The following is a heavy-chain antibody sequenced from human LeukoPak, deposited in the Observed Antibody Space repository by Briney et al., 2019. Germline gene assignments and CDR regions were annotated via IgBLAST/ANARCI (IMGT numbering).Heavy chain of an antibody. CDR2: ISSNGGST. D-gene: IGHD3-10*01. CDR3: ARGITAGSFDI. V-gene: IGHV3-64*01. Sequence: GGSLRLSCAASGFTFSSYAMHWVRQAPGKGLEYVSAISSNGGSTCYANSVKGRFTVSRDNSKNTLYLQMGSLRAEDMAVYYCARGITAGSFDIWGQGTMVTVSS. CDR1: GFTFSSYA. J-gene: IGHJ3*02.